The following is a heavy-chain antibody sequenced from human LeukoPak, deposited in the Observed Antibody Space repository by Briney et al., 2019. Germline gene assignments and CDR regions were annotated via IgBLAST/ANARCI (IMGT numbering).Heavy chain of an antibody. CDR2: IETGGAST. D-gene: IGHD3-22*01. J-gene: IGHJ4*02. V-gene: IGHV3-23*01. Sequence: PGGTLRLSCAASGFTFSSYGMSWVRQAPGKGLEWVSAIETGGASTYYADSVKGRFSISRDNSKNTLYLQMNSLRAEDTAVYYCAKDRYYYDSSGYLDYWGQGTLVTVSS. CDR3: AKDRYYYDSSGYLDY. CDR1: GFTFSSYG.